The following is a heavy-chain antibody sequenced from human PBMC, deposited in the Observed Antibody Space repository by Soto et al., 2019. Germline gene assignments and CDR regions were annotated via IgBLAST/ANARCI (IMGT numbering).Heavy chain of an antibody. J-gene: IGHJ4*02. D-gene: IGHD6-13*01. CDR3: ARVGRIAAAGLAFDY. CDR2: ISSSSSYI. CDR1: GFTFSSYS. Sequence: GGSLRLSCAASGFTFSSYSINWGRQAPGKGLEWVSSISSSSSYIYYADSVKGRFTISRDNAKNSLYLQMNSLRAEDTAVYYCARVGRIAAAGLAFDYWGQGTLVTVSS. V-gene: IGHV3-21*01.